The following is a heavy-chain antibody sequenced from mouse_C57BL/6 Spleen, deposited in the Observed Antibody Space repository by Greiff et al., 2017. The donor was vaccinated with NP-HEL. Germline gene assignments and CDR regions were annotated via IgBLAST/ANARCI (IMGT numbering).Heavy chain of an antibody. CDR3: ARRGDYFYDMDD. V-gene: IGHV5-6*01. J-gene: IGHJ4*01. D-gene: IGHD2-4*01. Sequence: EVKLVESGGDLVKPGGSLKLSCAASGFTFSSYGMSWVRQTPDKRLEWVATISRGGSYTYYPDSVKGRFTLSGDNAKNTLYLQMSSLKSEDTAMYYCARRGDYFYDMDDWGQGTSVTVSS. CDR1: GFTFSSYG. CDR2: ISRGGSYT.